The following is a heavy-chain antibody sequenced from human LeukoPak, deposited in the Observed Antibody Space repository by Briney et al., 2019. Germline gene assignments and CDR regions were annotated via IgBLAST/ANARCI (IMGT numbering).Heavy chain of an antibody. J-gene: IGHJ4*02. Sequence: SETLSLTCTVSGGSISNYYWTWIRQPPGKGLEWIGYIYHSGSTNYNPSLKSRVTISVDTSKNQFSLKLNSVTAADTAVYYCARGDCYFDYWGQGTLVTVSS. CDR1: GGSISNYY. CDR3: ARGDCYFDY. V-gene: IGHV4-59*01. CDR2: IYHSGST. D-gene: IGHD2-21*02.